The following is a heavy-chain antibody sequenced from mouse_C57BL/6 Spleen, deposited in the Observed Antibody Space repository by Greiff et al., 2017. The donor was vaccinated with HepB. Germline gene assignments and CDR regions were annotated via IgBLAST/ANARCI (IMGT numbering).Heavy chain of an antibody. CDR2: INPNNGGT. Sequence: EVQLQQSGPELVKPGASVKTPCKASGYTFTDYNMDWVKQSHGKSLEWIGDINPNNGGTIYNQKFKGKATLTVDKSSSTAYMELRSLTSEDTAVYYCARPQYQCSRRGCSDWGKGTRVTVSA. CDR3: ARPQYQCSRRGCSD. D-gene: IGHD1-1*01. J-gene: IGHJ3*01. CDR1: GYTFTDYN. V-gene: IGHV1-18*01.